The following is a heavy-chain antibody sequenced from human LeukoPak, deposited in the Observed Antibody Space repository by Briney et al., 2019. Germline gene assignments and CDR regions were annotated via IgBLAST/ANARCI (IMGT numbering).Heavy chain of an antibody. J-gene: IGHJ4*02. CDR1: GFTFDDYA. D-gene: IGHD4-17*01. V-gene: IGHV3-9*01. CDR3: AKARTTVTPPPLDY. Sequence: GGSLRLSCAASGFTFDDYAMHWVRQAPGKGLEWVSGISWNSGSIGYADSVKGRFTISRDNAKSSLYLQMNSLRAEDTALYYCAKARTTVTPPPLDYWGQGTLVTVSS. CDR2: ISWNSGSI.